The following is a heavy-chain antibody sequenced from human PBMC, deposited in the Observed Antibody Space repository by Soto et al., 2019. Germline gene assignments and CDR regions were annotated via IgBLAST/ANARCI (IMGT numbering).Heavy chain of an antibody. CDR3: ARGLDGDTGFDY. CDR2: IYYSGST. Sequence: SETLSLTCTVSGGSISSYYWSWIRQPPGKGLEWIGYIYYSGSTNYNPSLKSRVTISVXXXXXXFXLXLXXXTAAXTAVYYCARGLDGDTGFDYWGQGTLVTVS. D-gene: IGHD2-21*01. V-gene: IGHV4-59*01. CDR1: GGSISSYY. J-gene: IGHJ4*02.